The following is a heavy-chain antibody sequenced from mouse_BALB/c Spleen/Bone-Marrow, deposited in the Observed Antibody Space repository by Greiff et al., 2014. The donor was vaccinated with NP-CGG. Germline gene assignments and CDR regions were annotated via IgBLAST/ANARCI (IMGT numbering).Heavy chain of an antibody. D-gene: IGHD1-1*01. CDR1: GYTFTSYW. CDR3: ARRFTTVVTTGDY. CDR2: INPNTGYP. Sequence: QVQLQQSGAELAKPGASVKMSCKASGYTFTSYWMHWVKQRPGQGLEWIGYINPNTGYPEYNQKFKDKATLTADKSSSTAYMQLSSRTSEDAAVYFCARRFTTVVTTGDYWGQGTTLTVSS. J-gene: IGHJ2*01. V-gene: IGHV1-7*01.